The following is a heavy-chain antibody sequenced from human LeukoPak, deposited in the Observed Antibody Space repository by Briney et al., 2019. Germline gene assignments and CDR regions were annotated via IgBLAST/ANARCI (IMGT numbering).Heavy chain of an antibody. CDR3: AKGARWFGQLLYYYYYMDV. CDR1: GFTFSSYG. D-gene: IGHD3-10*01. V-gene: IGHV3-30*02. Sequence: GGSLRLSCAASGFTFSSYGMHWVRQAPDKGLEWVAFIRYDGSNKYYADSVKGRFTISRDNSKNTLYLQMNSLRAEDTAVYYCAKGARWFGQLLYYYYYMDVWGKGTTVTISS. CDR2: IRYDGSNK. J-gene: IGHJ6*03.